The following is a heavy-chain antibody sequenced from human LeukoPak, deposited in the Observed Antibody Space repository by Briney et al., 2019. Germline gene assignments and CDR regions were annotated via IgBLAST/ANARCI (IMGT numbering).Heavy chain of an antibody. D-gene: IGHD3-16*01. CDR3: ARETLYYYYMDV. V-gene: IGHV4-39*07. CDR1: GGSISSSSYY. CDR2: IYYSGST. Sequence: SETLSLTCTVSGGSISSSSYYWGWLRQPPGKGLEWIGSIYYSGSTNYNPSLKSRVTISVDTSKNQFSLKLSSVTAADTAVYYCARETLYYYYMDVWGKGTTVTISS. J-gene: IGHJ6*03.